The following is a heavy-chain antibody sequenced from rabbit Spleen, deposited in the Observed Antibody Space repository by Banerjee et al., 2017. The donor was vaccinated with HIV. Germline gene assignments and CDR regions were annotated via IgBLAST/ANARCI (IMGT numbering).Heavy chain of an antibody. J-gene: IGHJ6*01. D-gene: IGHD8-1*01. CDR1: GFSFSSSDY. CDR2: IAGSSSGFT. V-gene: IGHV1S40*01. Sequence: QSLEESGGGLVQPEGSLALTCKASGFSFSSSDYICWVRQAPGKGLEWISCIAGSSSGFTYSATWAKGRFTISKTSSTTVTLQMTSLTAADTATYFCARDTGSSFSSYGMDLWGPGTIVTVS. CDR3: ARDTGSSFSSYGMDL.